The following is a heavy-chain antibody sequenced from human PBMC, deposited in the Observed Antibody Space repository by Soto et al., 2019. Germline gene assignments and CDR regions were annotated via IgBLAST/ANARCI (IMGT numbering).Heavy chain of an antibody. Sequence: QTLSLTCAISGDSVSSNSAAWNWIRQSPSRGLEWLGRTYYRSKWYNDYAVSVKSRITINPDTSKNQFSLQLNSVTPEDTAVYYCAREVVSCSSTSCYTYYFDYWGQGTLVTVSS. J-gene: IGHJ4*02. CDR3: AREVVSCSSTSCYTYYFDY. D-gene: IGHD2-2*02. CDR1: GDSVSSNSAA. CDR2: TYYRSKWYN. V-gene: IGHV6-1*01.